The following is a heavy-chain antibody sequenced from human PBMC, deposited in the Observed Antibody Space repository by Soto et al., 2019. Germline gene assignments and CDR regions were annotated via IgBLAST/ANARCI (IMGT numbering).Heavy chain of an antibody. CDR1: GYTFTSYA. J-gene: IGHJ6*02. CDR2: INAGNGNT. V-gene: IGHV1-3*01. D-gene: IGHD1-7*01. Sequence: QVPLVQSGAEVKKPGASVKVSCKASGYTFTSYAMHWVRQAPGQRLEWMGWINAGNGNTKYSQKFQGRVTITRDTSASTAYMELSSLRSEDTAVYYCAAGTTGLYYYYGMDVWGQGTTVTVSS. CDR3: AAGTTGLYYYYGMDV.